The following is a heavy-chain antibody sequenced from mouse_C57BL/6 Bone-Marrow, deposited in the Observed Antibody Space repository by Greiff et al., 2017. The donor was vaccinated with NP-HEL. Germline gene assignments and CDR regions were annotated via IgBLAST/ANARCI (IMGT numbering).Heavy chain of an antibody. CDR3: ARRTDDYAFDY. CDR1: GYTFTSYW. D-gene: IGHD2-4*01. Sequence: VQLQQPGAELVKPGASVKMSCKASGYTFTSYWITWVKQRPGQGLGWIGDIYPGSGSTNYNEKFKSKSTLTVDTTSSTAYMQLSSLTSEDSAVYYCARRTDDYAFDYWGQGTTLTVSS. J-gene: IGHJ2*01. CDR2: IYPGSGST. V-gene: IGHV1-55*01.